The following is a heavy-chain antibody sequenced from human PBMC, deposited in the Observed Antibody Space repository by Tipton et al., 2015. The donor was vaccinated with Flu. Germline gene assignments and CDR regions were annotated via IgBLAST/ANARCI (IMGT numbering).Heavy chain of an antibody. CDR2: INPNSGGT. D-gene: IGHD3-3*01. CDR1: GYTFTGYY. CDR3: ARDAPIFGVFQTNPYAGY. J-gene: IGHJ4*02. V-gene: IGHV1-2*06. Sequence: QVQLVQSGAEVKKPGASVKVSCKASGYTFTGYYMHWVRQAPGQGLEWMGRINPNSGGTNYAQKFQGRVTMTRDTSISTAYMELSGLRSDEPAVYYCARDAPIFGVFQTNPYAGYWGQGTLVTVSS.